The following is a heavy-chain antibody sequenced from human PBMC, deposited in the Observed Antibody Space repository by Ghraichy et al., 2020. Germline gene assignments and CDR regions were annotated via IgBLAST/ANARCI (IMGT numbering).Heavy chain of an antibody. CDR2: IYYSGST. J-gene: IGHJ3*02. D-gene: IGHD7-27*01. V-gene: IGHV4-59*01. Sequence: SETLSLTCTVSGGSISSYYWSWIRQPPGKGLEWIGYIYYSGSTNYNPSLKSRVTISVDTSKNQFSLKLSSVTAADTAVYYCARESAGDQDDAFDIWGQGTMVTVSS. CDR3: ARESAGDQDDAFDI. CDR1: GGSISSYY.